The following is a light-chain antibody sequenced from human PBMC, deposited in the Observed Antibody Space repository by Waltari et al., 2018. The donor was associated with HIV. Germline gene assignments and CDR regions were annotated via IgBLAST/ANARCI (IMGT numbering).Light chain of an antibody. Sequence: DIVMTQSPDSLAVSLGERATINCKASKSILFFSNNKNCLAWFQQKPGQPPKLLIYWASTREIGVPDRFSGSESGTDFTLTISTLQAEDVGVYYCQQYYDIPYTFGQGTKLEIK. CDR1: KSILFFSNNKNC. V-gene: IGKV4-1*01. J-gene: IGKJ2*01. CDR2: WAS. CDR3: QQYYDIPYT.